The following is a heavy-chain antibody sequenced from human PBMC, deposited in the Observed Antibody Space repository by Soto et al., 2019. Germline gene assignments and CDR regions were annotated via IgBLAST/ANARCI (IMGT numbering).Heavy chain of an antibody. V-gene: IGHV3-53*01. CDR2: IYSGGST. D-gene: IGHD3-10*01. CDR3: ARGITVNYYYYYGMDV. Sequence: GGSLRLSCAASGFTVSSNYMSWVRQAPGKGLEWVSVIYSGGSTYYADSVEGRFTISRDNSKNTLYLQMNSLRAEDTAVYYCARGITVNYYYYYGMDVWGQGTTVTVSS. CDR1: GFTVSSNY. J-gene: IGHJ6*02.